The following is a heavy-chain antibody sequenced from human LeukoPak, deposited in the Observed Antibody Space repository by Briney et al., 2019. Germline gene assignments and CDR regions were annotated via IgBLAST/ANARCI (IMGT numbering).Heavy chain of an antibody. J-gene: IGHJ4*02. D-gene: IGHD2-8*02. CDR1: GFTFSSYA. V-gene: IGHV3-23*01. CDR3: AKPSFVSWWLPRFDY. Sequence: GGSLRLSCAASGFTFSSYAMSWVRQAPGKGLEWVSAISGSGGSTYYADSVKGRFTISRDNSKNTLYLQMNSLRAEDTAVYYRAKPSFVSWWLPRFDYWGQGTLVTVSS. CDR2: ISGSGGST.